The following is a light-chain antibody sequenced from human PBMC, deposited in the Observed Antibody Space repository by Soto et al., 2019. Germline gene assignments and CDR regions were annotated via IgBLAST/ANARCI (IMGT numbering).Light chain of an antibody. CDR1: QGISND. V-gene: IGKV1-17*01. J-gene: IGKJ1*01. CDR3: LQHNSYPRT. Sequence: DIQMTQTPSSLSASVGDRVTISCRASQGISNDLGWYQHKPGTAPKRLIYAASSLQSGVPSRFGGSGSGTEFPLTISSLQPEDVATYYCLQHNSYPRTFGQGTKVEIK. CDR2: AAS.